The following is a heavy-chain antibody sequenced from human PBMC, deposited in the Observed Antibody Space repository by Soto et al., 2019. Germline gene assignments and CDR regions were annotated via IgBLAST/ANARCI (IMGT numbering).Heavy chain of an antibody. CDR2: TSGSGGST. CDR1: GFTFSSYA. J-gene: IGHJ4*01. CDR3: AKVRSSGWYYFAY. D-gene: IGHD6-19*01. V-gene: IGHV3-23*01. Sequence: GESLRLSSAASGFTFSSYAMSWRCQAPGKGLEWVSATSGSGGSTYYADSVKGRFTISRDNSKNTLYLQMTSLRAEDTAVYYSAKVRSSGWYYFAYWGHGTLVTVSS.